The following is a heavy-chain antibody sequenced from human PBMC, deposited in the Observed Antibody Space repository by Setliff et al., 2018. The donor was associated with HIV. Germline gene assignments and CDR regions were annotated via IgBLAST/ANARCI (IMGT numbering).Heavy chain of an antibody. V-gene: IGHV3-23*01. CDR2: ISGSGGST. D-gene: IGHD3-22*01. J-gene: IGHJ6*03. Sequence: PGGSLRLSCAASGFTFSSYAMSWVRQAPGKGLEWVSAISGSGGSTYYADSVKGRFTISRDNSKNTPYLQMNSLRAEDTAVYYCAKFPPDYYDSSGYYHYYYYMDVWGKGTTVTVSS. CDR3: AKFPPDYYDSSGYYHYYYYMDV. CDR1: GFTFSSYA.